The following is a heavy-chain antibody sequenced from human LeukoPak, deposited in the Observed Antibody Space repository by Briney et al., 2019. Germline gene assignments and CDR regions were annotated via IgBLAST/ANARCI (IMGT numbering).Heavy chain of an antibody. V-gene: IGHV1-69*05. J-gene: IGHJ3*02. D-gene: IGHD2-15*01. CDR1: GYTFTDYY. CDR2: IIPIFGTA. Sequence: SVKVSCRASGYTFTDYYIHWLRQAPGQGLEWMGGIIPIFGTANYAQKFQGRVTITTDESTSTAYMELSSLRSEDTAVYYCARDRSVGTDAFDIWGQGTMVTVSS. CDR3: ARDRSVGTDAFDI.